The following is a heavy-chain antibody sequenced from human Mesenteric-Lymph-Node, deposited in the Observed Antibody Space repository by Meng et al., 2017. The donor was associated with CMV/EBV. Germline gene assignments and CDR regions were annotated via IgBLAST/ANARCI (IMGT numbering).Heavy chain of an antibody. V-gene: IGHV4-34*01. Sequence: SETLSLTCTVSGGSLSGHYWSWIRQPPGKGLEWIGEITHSGSTDYSPSLKSRVTISVDRSQNQFSLKLNSVTAADTAVYYCAREDYYDSTGFGGEAFDIWGQGTVVTVSS. J-gene: IGHJ3*02. CDR1: GGSLSGHY. D-gene: IGHD3-22*01. CDR3: AREDYYDSTGFGGEAFDI. CDR2: ITHSGST.